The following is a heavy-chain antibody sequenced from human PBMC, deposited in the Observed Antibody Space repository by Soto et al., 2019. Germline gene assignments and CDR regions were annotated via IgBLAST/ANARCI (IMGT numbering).Heavy chain of an antibody. Sequence: PGGSLRLSCAASGFTFSSYAMHWVRQAPGKGLEWVAVISYDGSNKYYADSVKGRFTISRDNSKNTLYLQMNSLRAEDTAVYYCARDKVLRFLEWPYDPYMDVWGQGTTVTVSS. CDR1: GFTFSSYA. D-gene: IGHD3-3*01. V-gene: IGHV3-30-3*01. CDR3: ARDKVLRFLEWPYDPYMDV. CDR2: ISYDGSNK. J-gene: IGHJ6*02.